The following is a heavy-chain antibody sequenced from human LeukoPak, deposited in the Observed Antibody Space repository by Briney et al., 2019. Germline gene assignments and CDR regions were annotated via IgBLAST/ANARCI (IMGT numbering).Heavy chain of an antibody. CDR3: ARGGGYYDSSGILDY. CDR2: IGTAGDT. J-gene: IGHJ4*02. Sequence: GGSLRLSCAASGFTFSSYDMHWVRQATGKGLEWVSVIGTAGDTDYLDSVKGRFTISRENVKNSLYLQMYNLRAGDTAVYYCARGGGYYDSSGILDYWGQGTLVTVSS. CDR1: GFTFSSYD. D-gene: IGHD3-22*01. V-gene: IGHV3-13*01.